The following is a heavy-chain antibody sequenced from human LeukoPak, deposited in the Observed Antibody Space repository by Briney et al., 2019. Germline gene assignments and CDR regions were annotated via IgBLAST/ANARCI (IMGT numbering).Heavy chain of an antibody. J-gene: IGHJ4*02. Sequence: GGSLRLSCAASGFTFSSYSMNWVRQAPGKGLEWVSSISSSSSYIYYADSVKGRFTISRDNSKNTLYLQMNSLRAEDTAVYYCAKDIYYDSSGPDYWGQGTLVTVSS. CDR2: ISSSSSYI. CDR1: GFTFSSYS. D-gene: IGHD3-22*01. V-gene: IGHV3-21*04. CDR3: AKDIYYDSSGPDY.